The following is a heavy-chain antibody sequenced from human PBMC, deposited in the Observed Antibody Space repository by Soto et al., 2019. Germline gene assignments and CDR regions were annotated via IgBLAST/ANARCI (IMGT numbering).Heavy chain of an antibody. CDR1: GFPFTSYG. D-gene: IGHD3-10*01. J-gene: IGHJ4*02. V-gene: IGHV3-30*03. Sequence: QVQLVESGGGVVQPGRSLRLSCAASGFPFTSYGMHWVREGPDKGLEWVAIISYDGSDKYYADSVKGRFTISRDNSKNSPDLKMNSLRPEDTAVYYCVGGQYYFGYRGQGTLVIVSS. CDR3: VGGQYYFGY. CDR2: ISYDGSDK.